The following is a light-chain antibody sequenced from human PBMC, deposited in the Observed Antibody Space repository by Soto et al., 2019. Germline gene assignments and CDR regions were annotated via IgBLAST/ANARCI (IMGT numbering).Light chain of an antibody. CDR2: GNS. CDR3: QSYDSSLSV. J-gene: IGLJ1*01. V-gene: IGLV1-40*01. CDR1: SSNIGAGYD. Sequence: QSALTQPPSVSGAPGQRVTISCTGSSSNIGAGYDVHWYQQLPGTAPKLLIYGNSNRPSGVPDRFSGSKSGTSASLAITGLQAEHEADYYCQSYDSSLSVFGTGTKVTVL.